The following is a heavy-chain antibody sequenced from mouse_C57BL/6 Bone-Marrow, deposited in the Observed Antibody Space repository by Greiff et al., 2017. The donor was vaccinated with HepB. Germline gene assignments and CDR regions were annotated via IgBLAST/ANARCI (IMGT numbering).Heavy chain of an antibody. CDR2: IYPGSGST. Sequence: QVQLKQPGAELVKPGASVKMSCKASGYTFTSYWITWVKQRPGQGLEWIGDIYPGSGSTNYNEKFKSKATLTLDTSSSTAYMQLSSLTSEDSAVYYCAGGSYGYYAMVYWGQGTSVTVSS. CDR3: AGGSYGYYAMVY. V-gene: IGHV1-55*01. CDR1: GYTFTSYW. J-gene: IGHJ4*01. D-gene: IGHD1-1*02.